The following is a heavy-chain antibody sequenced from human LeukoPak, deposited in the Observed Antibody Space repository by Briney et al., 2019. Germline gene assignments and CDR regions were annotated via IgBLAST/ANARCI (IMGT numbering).Heavy chain of an antibody. J-gene: IGHJ4*02. D-gene: IGHD2-2*02. Sequence: GGSLRLSCAASGFTFSSYAMSWVRQAPGKGLGWVSAISGSGGSTYYADSVKGRFTISRDNSKNTLYLQMNSLRAEDTAVYYCAKSVPLGIVVVPAAIRPFDYWGQGTLVTVSS. V-gene: IGHV3-23*01. CDR2: ISGSGGST. CDR3: AKSVPLGIVVVPAAIRPFDY. CDR1: GFTFSSYA.